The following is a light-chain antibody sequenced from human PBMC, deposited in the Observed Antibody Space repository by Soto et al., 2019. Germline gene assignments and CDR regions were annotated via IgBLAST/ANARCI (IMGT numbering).Light chain of an antibody. CDR1: QSVSSS. J-gene: IGKJ4*01. Sequence: EIVLTQSPATLSLSPGERATLSCRASQSVSSSLAWYQQKPGQAPRLLISDTSNRATGIPARFSGSGSGTDFTLTISRLEPEDFAVYYCQQYSSSPLTFGGGTKVDIK. CDR3: QQYSSSPLT. V-gene: IGKV3-11*01. CDR2: DTS.